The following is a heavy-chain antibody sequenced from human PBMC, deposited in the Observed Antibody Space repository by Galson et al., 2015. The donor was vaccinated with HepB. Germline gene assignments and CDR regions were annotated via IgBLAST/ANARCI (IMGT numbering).Heavy chain of an antibody. CDR2: IWYDGSYK. D-gene: IGHD3-10*01. CDR1: GFTFSSFL. Sequence: SLRLSCAASGFTFSSFLMHWVRQAPGKGLEWVAAIWYDGSYKFYADSVKGRFTLSRDNSKNTLDLQLNNLRVDDTAVYYCARQLLVGGGLDVWGQGTTVTVSS. CDR3: ARQLLVGGGLDV. V-gene: IGHV3-33*01. J-gene: IGHJ6*02.